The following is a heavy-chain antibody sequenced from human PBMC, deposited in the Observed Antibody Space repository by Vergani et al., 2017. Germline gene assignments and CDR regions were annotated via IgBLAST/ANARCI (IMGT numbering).Heavy chain of an antibody. V-gene: IGHV3-74*01. J-gene: IGHJ5*01. CDR1: GFSFSGYW. CDR2: IKSDGSIT. Sequence: EVQLVESGGGLIHPGGSLRLSCEGSGFSFSGYWMHWVRHSPEKGLVWVSRIKSDGSITNDADSVKGRFTISRDNAKNTLYLEMNSLRGDDTAIYYCVRARCSGPCFMSNWFDSWGQGTLVTVSS. D-gene: IGHD5-12*01. CDR3: VRARCSGPCFMSNWFDS.